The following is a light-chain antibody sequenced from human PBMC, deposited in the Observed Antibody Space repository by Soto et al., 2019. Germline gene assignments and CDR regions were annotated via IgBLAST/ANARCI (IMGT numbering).Light chain of an antibody. CDR2: KTS. V-gene: IGKV1-5*03. CDR3: HQYNDLST. CDR1: QTIGTW. J-gene: IGKJ4*01. Sequence: DIQMTQSPSTLSASVGDTVTITCRASQTIGTWLAWYQQKPAKAPKLLIYKTSTLESGVPSRFSGSGSGTEFTLTISSLQADDFATYYCHQYNDLSTVGGGTKVDSK.